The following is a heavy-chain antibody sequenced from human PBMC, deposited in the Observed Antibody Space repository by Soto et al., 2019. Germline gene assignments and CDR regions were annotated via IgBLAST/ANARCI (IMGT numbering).Heavy chain of an antibody. CDR3: ARDSSGYYYLFEY. V-gene: IGHV4-4*07. D-gene: IGHD3-22*01. CDR2: IYTSGST. CDR1: CRLISSFS. J-gene: IGHJ4*02. Sequence: PETLSLTCTVSCRLISSFSWSWDRQPDGKEPEWIGRIYTSGSTNYNPSLKRRVTLSIDTPKNQFSLKLTSLNAADTAVYFCARDSSGYYYLFEYWGQGTLVTVSS.